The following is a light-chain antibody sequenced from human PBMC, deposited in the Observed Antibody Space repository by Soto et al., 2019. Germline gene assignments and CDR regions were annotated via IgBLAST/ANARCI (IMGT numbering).Light chain of an antibody. CDR3: QQRSNWPSLT. J-gene: IGKJ4*01. Sequence: EIVLTQSPGTLALSPGERAALAFRASQSFRSSYLAWYQQRPGQAPRLLIYAASSRATGIPARFSGSGSETDFTLTISSLEPEDSAVYYCQQRSNWPSLTFGGGTKVDIK. CDR2: AAS. CDR1: QSFRSSY. V-gene: IGKV3D-20*02.